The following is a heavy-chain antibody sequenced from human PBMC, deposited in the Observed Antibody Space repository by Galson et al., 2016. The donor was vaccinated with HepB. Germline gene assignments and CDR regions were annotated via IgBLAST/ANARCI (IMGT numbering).Heavy chain of an antibody. D-gene: IGHD2-15*01. CDR1: GGSITGDPYF. J-gene: IGHJ1*01. CDR3: ARLTTVVARLD. Sequence: TLSLTCTVSGGSITGDPYFWTWIRQQPGEGLEWIGFIHFRGRTDYNPSLKSRSTISIDTSKKQFPLKLTSVTAADTAVYYCARLTTVVARLDWGQGTLVTVSS. V-gene: IGHV4-31*03. CDR2: IHFRGRT.